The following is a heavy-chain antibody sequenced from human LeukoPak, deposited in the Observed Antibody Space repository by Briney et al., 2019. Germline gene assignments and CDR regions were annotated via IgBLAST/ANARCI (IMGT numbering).Heavy chain of an antibody. CDR3: ARRVGSRFDP. Sequence: PSETLSLTCTVSGGSITGYHWSWVRQPPEKGLEWIGYIYYSGNTNYNPSLKSRVTISVDTARNQFSLKLSSVTAADTAVYYCARRVGSRFDPWGQGTLVTVSS. CDR1: GGSITGYH. J-gene: IGHJ5*02. V-gene: IGHV4-59*01. D-gene: IGHD3-16*01. CDR2: IYYSGNT.